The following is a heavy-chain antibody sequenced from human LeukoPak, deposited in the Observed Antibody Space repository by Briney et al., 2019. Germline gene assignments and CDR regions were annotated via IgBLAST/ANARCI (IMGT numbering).Heavy chain of an antibody. CDR1: GFTFSNYG. CDR2: IWYDGSNK. J-gene: IGHJ3*02. Sequence: GGSLRLSCAASGFTFSNYGMHWVRQAPGKGLEWVAAIWYDGSNKYYADSVKGRYTISRDNSKNTVYLQMNSLRAEDTAIYYCAKAVGSSGYFSRDAFDIWGQGTMVTVSS. CDR3: AKAVGSSGYFSRDAFDI. V-gene: IGHV3-33*06. D-gene: IGHD3-22*01.